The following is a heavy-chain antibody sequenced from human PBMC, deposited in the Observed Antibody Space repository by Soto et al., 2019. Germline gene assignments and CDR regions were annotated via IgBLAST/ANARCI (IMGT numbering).Heavy chain of an antibody. CDR1: GGSIDSAGPS. Sequence: SESLSVTCTVSGGSIDSAGPSWGWVRQSPGKGLEWRGYSYHSGSSYYSPPLQSRVTISVGRSRAQFYLTLTSVTAADTAVYFCAGARYYDWCIDLWRLGTLVTVSS. D-gene: IGHD3-9*01. V-gene: IGHV4-30-2*06. J-gene: IGHJ5*02. CDR3: AGARYYDWCIDL. CDR2: SYHSGSS.